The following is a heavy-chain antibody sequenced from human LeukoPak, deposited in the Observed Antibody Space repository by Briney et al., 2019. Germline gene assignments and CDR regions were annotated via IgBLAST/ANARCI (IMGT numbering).Heavy chain of an antibody. CDR1: GGSISSGGYY. CDR3: ARGADYGGNPPDY. CDR2: IYYSGST. V-gene: IGHV4-31*03. Sequence: KTSETLSLTCTVSGGSISSGGYYWSWIRQHPGKGLEWIGYIYYSGSTYYNPSLKSRVTISVDASKNQFSLKLSSVTAADTAVYYCARGADYGGNPPDYWGQGTLVTVSS. J-gene: IGHJ4*02. D-gene: IGHD4-23*01.